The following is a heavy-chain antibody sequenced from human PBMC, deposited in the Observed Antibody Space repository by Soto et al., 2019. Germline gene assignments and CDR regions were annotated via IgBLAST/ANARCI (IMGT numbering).Heavy chain of an antibody. CDR2: IFYLGSS. Sequence: SESLSLTCTASGDSIISSDFYWGWVRQPPGKGLEWIGSIFYLGSSYYNPSLKSRVTMSVDTSKNQFSLRLRSVPAADTALYFCARHSLALRKNNWFDPWGQGIMVTVSS. V-gene: IGHV4-39*01. J-gene: IGHJ5*02. CDR3: ARHSLALRKNNWFDP. D-gene: IGHD3-3*02. CDR1: GDSIISSDFY.